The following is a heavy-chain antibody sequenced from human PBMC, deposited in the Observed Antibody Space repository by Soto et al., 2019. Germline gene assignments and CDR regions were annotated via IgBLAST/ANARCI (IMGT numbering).Heavy chain of an antibody. CDR1: GFTFSSYA. Sequence: GGSLRLSCAASGFTFSSYAMHWVRQAPGKGLEWVAVISYDGSNKYYADSVKGRFTISRDNSKNTLYLQMNSLRAEDTAVYYCVQGYHDCQNGLCYAFWGQGT. CDR3: VQGYHDCQNGLCYAF. J-gene: IGHJ4*02. V-gene: IGHV3-30-3*02. D-gene: IGHD2-8*01. CDR2: ISYDGSNK.